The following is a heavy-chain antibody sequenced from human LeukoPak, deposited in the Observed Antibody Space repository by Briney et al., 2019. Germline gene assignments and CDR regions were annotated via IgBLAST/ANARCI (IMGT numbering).Heavy chain of an antibody. CDR2: IYPADSDI. D-gene: IGHD5-24*01. Sequence: GESLKISCKGSGYSFTSYWIGWVRQMPGKGLEWMGIIYPADSDIRYSPSFQGQVTISADRSISTAYLQWSSLKASDTAMYYCARYNRDGYNAMGAHDYWGQGTLASVSS. CDR3: ARYNRDGYNAMGAHDY. V-gene: IGHV5-51*01. CDR1: GYSFTSYW. J-gene: IGHJ4*02.